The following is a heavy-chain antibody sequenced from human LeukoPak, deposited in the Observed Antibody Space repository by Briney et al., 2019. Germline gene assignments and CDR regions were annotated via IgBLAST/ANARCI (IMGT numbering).Heavy chain of an antibody. J-gene: IGHJ4*02. D-gene: IGHD3-16*01. Sequence: ASVKVSCKASGYTFTIHGISWVRQAPGQGLEWMGWISANNGYTTYAQKFQGRVSMTTDTSTTTAYMELRSQRSDDTAVYFCARDRGYMLTFGRILGGSDYWGQGTLVTVSS. CDR3: ARDRGYMLTFGRILGGSDY. CDR1: GYTFTIHG. CDR2: ISANNGYT. V-gene: IGHV1-18*01.